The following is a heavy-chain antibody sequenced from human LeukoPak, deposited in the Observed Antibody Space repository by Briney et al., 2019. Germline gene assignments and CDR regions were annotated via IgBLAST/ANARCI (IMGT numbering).Heavy chain of an antibody. CDR2: ISSSSSYI. CDR1: GFTFSSYS. V-gene: IGHV3-21*01. CDR3: ARVPYYGGKGEYYFDY. J-gene: IGHJ4*02. Sequence: NPGGSLRLSCAASGFTFSSYSMNWVRQAPGKGLEWVSSISSSSSYIYYADSVKGRFTISRDNAKNSLYLQMNSLRAEDTAVYYCARVPYYGGKGEYYFDYWGQGTLVTVSS. D-gene: IGHD4-23*01.